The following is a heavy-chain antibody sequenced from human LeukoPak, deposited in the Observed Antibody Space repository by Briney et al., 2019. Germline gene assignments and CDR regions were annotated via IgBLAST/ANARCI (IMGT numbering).Heavy chain of an antibody. CDR2: TPYDGTMK. CDR1: GFKFRSFG. CDR3: AKDNTHYSWDY. D-gene: IGHD3-10*01. J-gene: IGHJ4*02. Sequence: PEGSLRLSCAASGFKFRSFGMHWVRQAPGKGLEWVAWTPYDGTMKSYADSVQGRLTISRDNSKNTVYLQLSSLRPEDTGVYYCAKDNTHYSWDYWGQGTLVTVSS. V-gene: IGHV3-30*02.